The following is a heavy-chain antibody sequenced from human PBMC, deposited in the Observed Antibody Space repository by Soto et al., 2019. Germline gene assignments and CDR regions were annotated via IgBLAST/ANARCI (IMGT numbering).Heavy chain of an antibody. D-gene: IGHD3-10*01. V-gene: IGHV4-34*01. J-gene: IGHJ6*02. CDR2: INHSGST. CDR3: ARGLSFGSGSYYTYYYYGMDV. CDR1: GGSFSGYY. Sequence: PSETLSLTCAVYGGSFSGYYWSWIRQPPGKGLEWIGEINHSGSTNYNPSLKSRVTISVDTSKNQFSLKLSSVTAADTAVYYCARGLSFGSGSYYTYYYYGMDVWGQGTTVTVSS.